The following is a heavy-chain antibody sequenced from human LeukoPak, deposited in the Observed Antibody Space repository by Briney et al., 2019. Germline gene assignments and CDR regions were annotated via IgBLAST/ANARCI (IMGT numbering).Heavy chain of an antibody. CDR3: ARGSGSPLYFDY. J-gene: IGHJ4*02. Sequence: PSETLSLTCAVYGGSFSGYYWNWIRQPPGKGLEWIGYIYYSGSTKYNPSLKSRVTILVDTSKNQFSLKVSSVTAADTAVYYCARGSGSPLYFDYWGRGTLVTVSS. V-gene: IGHV4-59*01. CDR1: GGSFSGYY. D-gene: IGHD1-26*01. CDR2: IYYSGST.